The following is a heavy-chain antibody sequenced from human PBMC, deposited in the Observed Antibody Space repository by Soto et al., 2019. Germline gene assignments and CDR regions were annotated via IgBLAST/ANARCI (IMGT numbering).Heavy chain of an antibody. CDR3: ASSWQQNGMDV. J-gene: IGHJ6*02. D-gene: IGHD6-13*01. CDR1: GFTFGTYW. Sequence: GGSLRLSCAASGFTFGTYWMNWVRQAPGKGLEWVANIKEDGSEKYYVDSVKGRFTISRDNTKNSLYLQMNSLRAEDTAVYYCASSWQQNGMDVWGQGTTVTVSS. V-gene: IGHV3-7*01. CDR2: IKEDGSEK.